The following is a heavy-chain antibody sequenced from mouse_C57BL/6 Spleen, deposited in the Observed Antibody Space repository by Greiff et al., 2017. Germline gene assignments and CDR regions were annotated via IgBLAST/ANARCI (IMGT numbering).Heavy chain of an antibody. CDR2: IDPNSGGP. V-gene: IGHV1-72*01. CDR1: GYTFTSYW. J-gene: IGHJ4*01. D-gene: IGHD1-1*01. Sequence: VQLQQPGAELVKPGASVKLSCKASGYTFTSYWLHWVKQRPGRGLEWIGRIDPNSGGPKYNEKFKRKATLTVDKPSSTAYMQLSSLTSEDSAVXYWARGDYDGSSYIYYARDYWGQGTSGTGSS. CDR3: ARGDYDGSSYIYYARDY.